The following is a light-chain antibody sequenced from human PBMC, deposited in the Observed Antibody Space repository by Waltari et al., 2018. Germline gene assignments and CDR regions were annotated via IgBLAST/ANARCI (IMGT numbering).Light chain of an antibody. V-gene: IGLV2-8*01. CDR3: SSYGGRNNLV. J-gene: IGLJ2*01. CDR1: SSDLGGYNY. CDR2: ENS. Sequence: QSALTQPPSASGSPGQSVTISCTGTSSDLGGYNYVSWYQQHPGKPPKLMIDENSKRPSGVPDRFSGAKSGKTASLTVSGLQAEDEADCYCSSYGGRNNLVFGGGTKLTVL.